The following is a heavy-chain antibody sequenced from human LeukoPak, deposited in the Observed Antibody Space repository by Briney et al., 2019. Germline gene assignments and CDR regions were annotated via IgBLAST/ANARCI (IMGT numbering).Heavy chain of an antibody. CDR3: ARGAYILLWFGELLWTGWFDP. D-gene: IGHD3-10*01. V-gene: IGHV4-34*01. CDR2: INHSGST. CDR1: GGSFSGYY. Sequence: SETLSLTCAVYGGSFSGYYWSWIRQPPGKGLEWIGEINHSGSTNYNPSLKSRVTISVDTSKNQFSLKLSSVTAADTAVYYCARGAYILLWFGELLWTGWFDPWGQGTLVTVSS. J-gene: IGHJ5*02.